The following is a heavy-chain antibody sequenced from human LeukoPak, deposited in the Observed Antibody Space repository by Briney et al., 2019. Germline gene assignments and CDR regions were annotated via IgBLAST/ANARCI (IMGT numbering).Heavy chain of an antibody. D-gene: IGHD5-12*01. CDR3: GSSYSGYDSFDY. V-gene: IGHV4-61*01. CDR2: NNYSGST. J-gene: IGHJ4*02. CDR1: GGSVSSGSYY. Sequence: SETLSLTCTVPGGSVSSGSYYWGWIRQPPGKGLEWIGYNNYSGSTNYNPSLKSRVTISVDTSKNQFSLKLSSVTAEDTAVYYCGSSYSGYDSFDYWGQGTLVTVSS.